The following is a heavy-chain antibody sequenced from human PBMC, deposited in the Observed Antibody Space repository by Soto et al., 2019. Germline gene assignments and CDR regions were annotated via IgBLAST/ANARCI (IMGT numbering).Heavy chain of an antibody. CDR2: IDWDDDK. Sequence: SGPTLVNPTQTLTLTCTFSGFSLSTSGMCVSWIRQPPGKALEWLARIDWDDDKYYSASLKTRLTISKDTSKNQVVLTMTNMDPVDTATYFCARIRCSGGSCYSWWFDPWGQGTLVTVSS. V-gene: IGHV2-70*11. J-gene: IGHJ5*02. CDR3: ARIRCSGGSCYSWWFDP. CDR1: GFSLSTSGMC. D-gene: IGHD2-15*01.